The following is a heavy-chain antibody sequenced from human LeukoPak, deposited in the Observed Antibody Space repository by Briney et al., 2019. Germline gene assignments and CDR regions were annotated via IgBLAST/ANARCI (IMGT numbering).Heavy chain of an antibody. V-gene: IGHV4-34*01. J-gene: IGHJ6*02. CDR2: INHSGST. CDR1: GGSFSGYY. Sequence: SETLSLTCAVYGGSFSGYYWSWIRQPPGKGLEWIGEINHSGSTNYNPSLKSRVTISVDTSKNQFSLKLSSVTAADTAVYYCARDWAPTVVNIRDYYGLDVWGQGATVTVSS. D-gene: IGHD4-23*01. CDR3: ARDWAPTVVNIRDYYGLDV.